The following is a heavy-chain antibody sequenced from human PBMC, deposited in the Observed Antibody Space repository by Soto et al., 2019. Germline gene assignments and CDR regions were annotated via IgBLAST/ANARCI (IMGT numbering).Heavy chain of an antibody. CDR2: SNQSRNT. D-gene: IGHD6-13*01. Sequence: QVQLQESGPGLVKPSGTLSLTCAVSGVSISSHYWWTWVRQPPGKGLEWIGESNQSRNTNYNSSLERRVIISVDTSKNQFALKLTAVSVADTAVYDCATRDSSRFYWGQGTLVTVSS. J-gene: IGHJ4*02. CDR3: ATRDSSRFY. V-gene: IGHV4-4*02. CDR1: GVSISSHYW.